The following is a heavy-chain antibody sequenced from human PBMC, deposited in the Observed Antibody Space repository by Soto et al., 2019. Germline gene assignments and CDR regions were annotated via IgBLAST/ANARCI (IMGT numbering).Heavy chain of an antibody. J-gene: IGHJ4*02. CDR3: AKDSYFVS. Sequence: VQLVESGGNLVQPGGSLRLSCAVSGFTVNSRYMSWVRQPPGKGLEWISVIYTGGSTDYADSVKGRFTISRDPSKNTLYLQMNSLRAEDTAMYYCAKDSYFVSWGQGTLVTISS. V-gene: IGHV3-66*01. D-gene: IGHD3-9*01. CDR2: IYTGGST. CDR1: GFTVNSRY.